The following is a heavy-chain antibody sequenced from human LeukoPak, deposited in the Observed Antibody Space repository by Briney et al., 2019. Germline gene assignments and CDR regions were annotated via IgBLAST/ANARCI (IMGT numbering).Heavy chain of an antibody. J-gene: IGHJ6*03. Sequence: SETLSLTCTVSGGSISSSSYYWGWIRQPPGTGLEWIGHIYYSGSTNYNPSLKSRVTISVDTSKNQFSLKLSSVTAADTAVYYCARETSQKGAHYMDVWGKGTTVTISS. CDR3: ARETSQKGAHYMDV. CDR2: IYYSGST. D-gene: IGHD3-16*01. V-gene: IGHV4-61*01. CDR1: GGSISSSSYY.